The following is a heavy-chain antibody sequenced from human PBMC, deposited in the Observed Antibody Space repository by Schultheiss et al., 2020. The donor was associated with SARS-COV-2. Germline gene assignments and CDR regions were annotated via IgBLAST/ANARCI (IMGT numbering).Heavy chain of an antibody. V-gene: IGHV4-31*03. D-gene: IGHD5-24*01. CDR3: ARIRYNAFDY. CDR1: GGSISSGGYY. Sequence: SETLSLTCTVSGGSISSGGYYWSWIRQHPGKGLEWIGYIYHSGSTYYNPSLKSRVTISVDTSKNQFSLKLSSVTAADTAVYYCARIRYNAFDYWGQGTLVTVSS. CDR2: IYHSGST. J-gene: IGHJ4*02.